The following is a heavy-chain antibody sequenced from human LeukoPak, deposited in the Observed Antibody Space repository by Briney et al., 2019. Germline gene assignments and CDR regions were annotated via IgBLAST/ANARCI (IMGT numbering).Heavy chain of an antibody. J-gene: IGHJ4*02. CDR3: AKDRKTSTFNWKGFDY. CDR1: GFTFSSYG. Sequence: GGSLRLSCAASGFTFSSYGMHWVRQAPGKGLEWVAVIWYDGSNKYYADSVKGRFTISRDNSKNTLYLQMNSLRAEDTAVYYCAKDRKTSTFNWKGFDYWGQGTLVTVSS. D-gene: IGHD1-20*01. CDR2: IWYDGSNK. V-gene: IGHV3-33*06.